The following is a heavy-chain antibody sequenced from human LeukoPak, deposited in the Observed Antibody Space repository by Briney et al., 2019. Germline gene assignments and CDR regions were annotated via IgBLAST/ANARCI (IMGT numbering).Heavy chain of an antibody. CDR2: ISGSGGGP. CDR3: ARDRDGTGNYPLDY. CDR1: GFTFSKYA. J-gene: IGHJ4*02. Sequence: GGSPRLSCAASGFTFSKYAMSWVRQAPGKGLEWVSGISGSGGGPHYADPVKGRFTISRDNSKNTLYLQMNSLRADDTAVYYCARDRDGTGNYPLDYWGQGTLVIVSS. V-gene: IGHV3-23*01. D-gene: IGHD3-10*01.